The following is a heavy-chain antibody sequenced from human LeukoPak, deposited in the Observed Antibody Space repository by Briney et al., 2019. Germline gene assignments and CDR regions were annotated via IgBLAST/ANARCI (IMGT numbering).Heavy chain of an antibody. V-gene: IGHV1-69*05. Sequence: SVKVSCKASGGTFSSYAISWVRQAPGQGLEWMGGIIPIFGTANYAQKFQGRVTITTDESTSTAYMELSSLRSEDTAVYYCATGDYGGKAGIDYWGQGTLVTVSS. D-gene: IGHD4-23*01. CDR1: GGTFSSYA. J-gene: IGHJ4*02. CDR3: ATGDYGGKAGIDY. CDR2: IIPIFGTA.